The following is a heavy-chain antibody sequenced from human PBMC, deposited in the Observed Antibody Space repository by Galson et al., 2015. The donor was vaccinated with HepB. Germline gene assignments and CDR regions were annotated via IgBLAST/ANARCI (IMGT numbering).Heavy chain of an antibody. Sequence: SLRLSCAASGFTFGDYAMSWVRQAPGKGLEWVGFIGSKAYGGTTEYAASVKGRFTISRDDSKSIAYLQMNSLKTEDTAVYYCTRGEDYYGSGTLRGYYFDYWGQGTLVTVSS. J-gene: IGHJ4*02. D-gene: IGHD3-10*01. CDR3: TRGEDYYGSGTLRGYYFDY. V-gene: IGHV3-49*04. CDR1: GFTFGDYA. CDR2: IGSKAYGGTT.